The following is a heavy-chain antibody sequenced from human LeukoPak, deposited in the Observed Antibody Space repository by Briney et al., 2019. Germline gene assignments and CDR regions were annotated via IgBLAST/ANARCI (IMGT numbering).Heavy chain of an antibody. V-gene: IGHV3-23*01. J-gene: IGHJ4*02. CDR3: ASGTRSGSRN. D-gene: IGHD1-26*01. CDR1: GFTFSSYA. Sequence: GGSLRPSCAASGFTFSSYAMSWIRQAPGKGLEGVSAIGGSGGSTYYADSVKGRFTISRDNSKNTLYLQMNSLRAEDTAVYYCASGTRSGSRNWGQGTLVTVSS. CDR2: IGGSGGST.